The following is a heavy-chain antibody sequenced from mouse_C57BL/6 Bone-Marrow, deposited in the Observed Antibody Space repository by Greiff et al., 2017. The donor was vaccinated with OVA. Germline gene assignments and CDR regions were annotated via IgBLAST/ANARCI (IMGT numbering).Heavy chain of an antibody. CDR2: SRNKANDYTT. CDR3: ARDAWFAY. CDR1: GFTFSDFY. V-gene: IGHV7-1*01. J-gene: IGHJ3*01. Sequence: EVKLMESGGGLVQSGRSLRLSCAPSGFTFSDFYMEWVRQAPGKGLEWIAASRNKANDYTTEYSASVKGRFIVSRDTSQSILYLQMNALRAEDTAIYYCARDAWFAYWGQGTLVTVSA.